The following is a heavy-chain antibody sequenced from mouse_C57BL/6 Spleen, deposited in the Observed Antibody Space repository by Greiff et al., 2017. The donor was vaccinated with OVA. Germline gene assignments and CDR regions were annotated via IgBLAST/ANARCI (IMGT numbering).Heavy chain of an antibody. Sequence: DVMLVESGGGLVKPGGSLKLSCAASGFTFSDYGMHWVRQAPEKGLEWVAYISSGSSTIYYADTVKGRFTISRDNAKNTLFLQMTSLRSEDTAMYYCARWLLPYYAMDYWGQGTSVTVSS. J-gene: IGHJ4*01. CDR2: ISSGSSTI. CDR3: ARWLLPYYAMDY. D-gene: IGHD2-3*01. V-gene: IGHV5-17*01. CDR1: GFTFSDYG.